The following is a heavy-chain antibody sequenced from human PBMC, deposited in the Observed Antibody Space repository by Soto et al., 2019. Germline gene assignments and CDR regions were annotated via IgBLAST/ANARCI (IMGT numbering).Heavy chain of an antibody. V-gene: IGHV3-64*01. D-gene: IGHD4-17*01. CDR3: ARAYDSGDYGGLDYFDY. Sequence: EVQLVESGGGLVQPGGSLRLSCAASGFTFSSYAMHWVRQAPGKGLEYVSAISSNGGSTYYANSVKGRFTISRDNSKNTLYLQMGSLRAEDMAVYYCARAYDSGDYGGLDYFDYWGQGTLVTVSS. J-gene: IGHJ4*02. CDR2: ISSNGGST. CDR1: GFTFSSYA.